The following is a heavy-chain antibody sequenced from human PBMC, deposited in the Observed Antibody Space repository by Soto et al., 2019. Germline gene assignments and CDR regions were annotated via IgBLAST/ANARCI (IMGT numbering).Heavy chain of an antibody. J-gene: IGHJ4*02. CDR3: AREVDGYSQVDD. CDR1: GASVTRDGNC. V-gene: IGHV4-30-2*01. CDR2: IYHGGST. Sequence: QVQLRESGSGLVKPSQTLSLTCSVSGASVTRDGNCWTWIRQPPGKGLEFVASIYHGGSTCYNPSLRSRVTISLDRSKNQFSLKLTSVTAADTAVYYCAREVDGYSQVDDWGQGTLVTVSS. D-gene: IGHD4-4*01.